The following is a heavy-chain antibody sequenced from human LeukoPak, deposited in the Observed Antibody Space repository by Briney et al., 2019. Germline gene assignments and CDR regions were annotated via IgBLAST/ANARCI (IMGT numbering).Heavy chain of an antibody. CDR3: ARWNNDFWSGYYSYFDY. D-gene: IGHD3-3*01. V-gene: IGHV3-30*04. CDR1: GLTFSSYA. Sequence: GGSLRLSCAASGLTFSSYAMHWVRQAPGKGLEWVAVISYDGSNKYYADSVKGRFTISRDNSKNTLYLQMNSLRAEDTAVYYCARWNNDFWSGYYSYFDYWGQGTLVTVSS. J-gene: IGHJ4*02. CDR2: ISYDGSNK.